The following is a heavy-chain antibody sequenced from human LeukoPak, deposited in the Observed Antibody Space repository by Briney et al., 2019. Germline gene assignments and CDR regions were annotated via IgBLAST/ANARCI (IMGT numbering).Heavy chain of an antibody. J-gene: IGHJ3*01. Sequence: ASVKVSCKASGYTFTSYHMHWVRQAPGQGLEWMGIINPRGGSTTYAQRFQGRVTMTGDTSTSTVFMELSSLRSEDTAMYYCARTFYYDSSGPRAFDVWGQGTMVTVSS. D-gene: IGHD3-22*01. CDR3: ARTFYYDSSGPRAFDV. CDR2: INPRGGST. CDR1: GYTFTSYH. V-gene: IGHV1-46*01.